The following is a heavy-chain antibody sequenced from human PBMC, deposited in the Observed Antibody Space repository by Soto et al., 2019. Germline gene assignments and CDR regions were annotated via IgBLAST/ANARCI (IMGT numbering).Heavy chain of an antibody. V-gene: IGHV4-39*02. CDR1: GGSITSSSYY. CDR2: IYYSGST. Sequence: PSETRSLTCTVSGGSITSSSYYWGWIRQPPGKGLEWIGSIYYSGSTYYNPSLKSRVTISVDTSKNQFSLKLSSVTAADTAVYYCARDLWGYCGTDCYPLDVWGQGTTVS. J-gene: IGHJ6*02. CDR3: ARDLWGYCGTDCYPLDV. D-gene: IGHD2-21*02.